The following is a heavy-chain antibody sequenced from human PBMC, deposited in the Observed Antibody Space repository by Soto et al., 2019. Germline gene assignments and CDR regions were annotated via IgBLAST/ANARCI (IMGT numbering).Heavy chain of an antibody. V-gene: IGHV4-39*01. D-gene: IGHD2-15*01. Sequence: PSETLSLTCTVSGGSISSSSYYWVLIRQPPGKGLEWIGSIFYSGSTYYNPSLKSRVTISVDTSKNQFSLKLSSVTAADTAVYYCARLVVAASWGVFSHGFDPWGQGTVLTVSS. CDR1: GGSISSSSYY. CDR2: IFYSGST. CDR3: ARLVVAASWGVFSHGFDP. J-gene: IGHJ5*01.